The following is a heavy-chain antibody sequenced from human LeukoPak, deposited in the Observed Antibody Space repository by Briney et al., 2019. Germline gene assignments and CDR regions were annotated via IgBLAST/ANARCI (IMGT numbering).Heavy chain of an antibody. CDR3: ASLRERSYYARGFDY. Sequence: SETLSLTCTVSGYSISSGYYWGWIRQPPGKGLEWIGSIYHSGSTYYNPSLKSRVTISVDTSKNQFSLKLSSVTAKDTAVYYCASLRERSYYARGFDYWGQGTLVTVSS. D-gene: IGHD3-3*01. CDR2: IYHSGST. CDR1: GYSISSGYY. V-gene: IGHV4-38-2*02. J-gene: IGHJ4*02.